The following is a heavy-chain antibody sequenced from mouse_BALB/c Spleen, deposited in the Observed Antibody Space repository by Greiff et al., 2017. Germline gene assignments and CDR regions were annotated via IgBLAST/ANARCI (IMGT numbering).Heavy chain of an antibody. Sequence: EVQLVESGGGLVKPGGSLKLSCAASGFTFSSYAMSWVRQTPGKRLEWVASISSGGSTYYPDSVKGRFTISRDNARNILYLQMSSLRSEDTAMYYCAREGIKEYAMDYWGQGTSVTVSS. V-gene: IGHV5-6-5*01. CDR1: GFTFSSYA. J-gene: IGHJ4*01. D-gene: IGHD1-3*01. CDR2: ISSGGST. CDR3: AREGIKEYAMDY.